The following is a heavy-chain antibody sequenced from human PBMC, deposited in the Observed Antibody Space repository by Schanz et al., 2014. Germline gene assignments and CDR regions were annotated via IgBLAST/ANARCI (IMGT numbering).Heavy chain of an antibody. CDR3: ARHGGIPYYPMDV. J-gene: IGHJ6*02. Sequence: QVQLQESGPGLVKPSQTLSLTCTVSGASISSGGYYWDWIRQHPGKGLEWIGYISYSGGTYYSPSLKSRLTMSVDTSKNQFSLRLSSVTAADTAVYYCARHGGIPYYPMDVWGQGTTVTVSS. CDR2: ISYSGGT. CDR1: GASISSGGYY. V-gene: IGHV4-31*03. D-gene: IGHD3-16*01.